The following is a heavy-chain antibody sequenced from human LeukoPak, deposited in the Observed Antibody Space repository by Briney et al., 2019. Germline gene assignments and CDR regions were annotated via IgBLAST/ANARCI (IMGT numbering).Heavy chain of an antibody. Sequence: SETLSLTCTVSGGSISSGGYYWSWIRQHPGKGLEWIGYIYYSGSTYYNPSLKSRVTISVDTSKNQFSLKLSSVTAADTAVYYCAKEATVTTTGMDVWGQGTTVTVSS. CDR3: AKEATVTTTGMDV. D-gene: IGHD4-17*01. V-gene: IGHV4-31*03. CDR1: GGSISSGGYY. J-gene: IGHJ6*02. CDR2: IYYSGST.